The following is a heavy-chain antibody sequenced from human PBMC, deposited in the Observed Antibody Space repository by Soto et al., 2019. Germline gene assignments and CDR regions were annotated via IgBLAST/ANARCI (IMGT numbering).Heavy chain of an antibody. CDR3: ARGPRDYDFWSGYYSGSGRRLDYYYYGMDV. CDR1: GGSISSSNW. D-gene: IGHD3-3*01. Sequence: SETLSLTCAVSGGSISSSNWWSWVRQPPGKGLEWIGEIYHSGSTNYNPSLKSRVTISVDKAKNQFSLKLSSVTAADTAVYYCARGPRDYDFWSGYYSGSGRRLDYYYYGMDVWGQGTTVTVSS. J-gene: IGHJ6*02. CDR2: IYHSGST. V-gene: IGHV4-4*02.